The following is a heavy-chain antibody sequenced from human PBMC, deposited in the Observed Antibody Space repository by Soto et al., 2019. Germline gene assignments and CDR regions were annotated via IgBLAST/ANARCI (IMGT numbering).Heavy chain of an antibody. Sequence: EVQLLESGGGLVQPGGSLRLSCAASGFTFSSYAMSWVRQAPGKGLEWVSAISGSGGSTYYADSVKGRFTISRDNXXNSLYLQMNRLSAEDTAVYYCARGRPVVPAAISVYWGQGTLVTVSS. V-gene: IGHV3-23*01. CDR1: GFTFSSYA. CDR2: ISGSGGST. CDR3: ARGRPVVPAAISVY. J-gene: IGHJ4*02. D-gene: IGHD2-2*01.